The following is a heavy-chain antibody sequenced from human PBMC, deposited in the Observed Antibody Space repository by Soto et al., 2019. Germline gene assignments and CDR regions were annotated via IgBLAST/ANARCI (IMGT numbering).Heavy chain of an antibody. CDR1: GCSISSSSYY. D-gene: IGHD3-3*01. V-gene: IGHV4-39*01. J-gene: IGHJ6*02. CDR2: IYYSGST. CDR3: ARQGGFLEWLLRDDYYGMDV. Sequence: PXETLSLTCTVAGCSISSSSYYWGWIRQPPGKGLEWIGSIYYSGSTYYNPSLKSRVTISVDTSKNQFSLKLSSVTAADTAVYYCARQGGFLEWLLRDDYYGMDVWGQGTTVTVSS.